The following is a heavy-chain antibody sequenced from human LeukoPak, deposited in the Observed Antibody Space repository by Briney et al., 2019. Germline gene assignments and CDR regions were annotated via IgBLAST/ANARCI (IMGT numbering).Heavy chain of an antibody. Sequence: PSETLSLTCAVSGGSISSGGYSWSWIRQPPGKGLEWIGYIYHSGSTYYNPSLKSRVTISVDRSKNQFSLKLSSVTAADTAVYYCARLSSSWYLYFYYWGQGTLVTVSS. CDR3: ARLSSSWYLYFYY. V-gene: IGHV4-30-2*01. CDR2: IYHSGST. J-gene: IGHJ4*02. D-gene: IGHD6-13*01. CDR1: GGSISSGGYS.